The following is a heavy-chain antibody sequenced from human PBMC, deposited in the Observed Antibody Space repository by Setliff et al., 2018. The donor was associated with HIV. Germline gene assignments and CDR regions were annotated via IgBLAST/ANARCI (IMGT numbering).Heavy chain of an antibody. D-gene: IGHD2-15*01. J-gene: IGHJ5*02. CDR2: IHYKGNI. V-gene: IGHV4-30-4*08. Sequence: PSETLSLTCTVSGDSIISGDYYWSWIRQSPGKGLEWIGHIHYKGNIDYNASLKSRLAISSDMSKNQFSLNLSSVIAADTAIYFCARFTVVVFGAGEPSWFDPWGQGILVTVSS. CDR3: ARFTVVVFGAGEPSWFDP. CDR1: GDSIISGDYY.